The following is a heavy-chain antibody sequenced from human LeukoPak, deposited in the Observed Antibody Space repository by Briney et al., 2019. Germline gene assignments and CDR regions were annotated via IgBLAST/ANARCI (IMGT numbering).Heavy chain of an antibody. CDR2: IWYDGSSK. CDR3: ARDNRYTGNYLDAFDI. Sequence: GGSLRLSCAASGFIFSAYGMHWVRQAPGKGMEWLAVIWYDGSSKYYSDSVKGRFTISRDNSKNTLYMQMNNLRVEDTAVYFCARDNRYTGNYLDAFDIWGQGTLVTVSS. V-gene: IGHV3-33*01. J-gene: IGHJ3*02. CDR1: GFIFSAYG. D-gene: IGHD3-16*02.